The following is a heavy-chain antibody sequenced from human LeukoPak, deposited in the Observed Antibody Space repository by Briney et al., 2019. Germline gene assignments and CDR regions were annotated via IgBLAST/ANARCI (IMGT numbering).Heavy chain of an antibody. CDR3: ARAAAVRRANPNDMGY. Sequence: ASVKVSCKASGYTFTGYSMHWVRQAPGQGLEWMGWINPIFGRTNYAQKFQGRVTMTRDASMSTAYMELSSLRSDDTAVFYCARAAAVRRANPNDMGYWGQGALVTVSP. CDR2: INPIFGRT. D-gene: IGHD6-13*01. CDR1: GYTFTGYS. V-gene: IGHV1-2*02. J-gene: IGHJ4*02.